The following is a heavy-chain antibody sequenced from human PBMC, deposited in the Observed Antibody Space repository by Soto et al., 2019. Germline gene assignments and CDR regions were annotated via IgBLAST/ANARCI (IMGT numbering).Heavy chain of an antibody. D-gene: IGHD1-7*01. CDR3: ARAHWEFTELGEPNYFDY. V-gene: IGHV3-30-3*01. CDR2: ISYDGSNK. CDR1: GFTFSSYA. Sequence: GGSLRLSCAASGFTFSSYAMHWVRQAPGKGLEWVAVISYDGSNKYYADSVKGRFTISRDNSKNTLYLQMNSLRAEDTAVYYCARAHWEFTELGEPNYFDYWGQGTLVTVSS. J-gene: IGHJ4*02.